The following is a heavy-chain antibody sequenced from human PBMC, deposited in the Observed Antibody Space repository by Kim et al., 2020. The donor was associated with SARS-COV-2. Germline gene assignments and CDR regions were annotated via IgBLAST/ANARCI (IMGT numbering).Heavy chain of an antibody. J-gene: IGHJ4*01. CDR3: AKEWELLF. D-gene: IGHD1-26*01. CDR2: GGST. V-gene: IGHV3-23*01. Sequence: GGSTYYADSVKGRFTISRDKSKNTLYLQMNSLRAEDTAVYYCAKEWELLFWGHGTLVTVSS.